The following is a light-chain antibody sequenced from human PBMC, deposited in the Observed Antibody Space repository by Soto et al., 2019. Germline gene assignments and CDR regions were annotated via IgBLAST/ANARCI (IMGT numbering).Light chain of an antibody. CDR2: VGS. V-gene: IGKV2-28*01. J-gene: IGKJ1*01. CDR3: MQSLQSPWT. CDR1: HILLHSNGYNY. Sequence: DIVMTQSPLSLPVTPVEPSSISFISSHILLHSNGYNYLDWYLQKPGQSPQLLIYVGSDRASGVPDRFSGSGSGTDFTLKISRVEAEDVGVYYCMQSLQSPWTFGQGTKVDIK.